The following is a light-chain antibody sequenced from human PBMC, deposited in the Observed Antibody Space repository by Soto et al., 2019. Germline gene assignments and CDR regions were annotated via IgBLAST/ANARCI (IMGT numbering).Light chain of an antibody. CDR2: DVT. CDR3: CSYAGSYV. J-gene: IGLJ1*01. Sequence: QSVLTQPRSVCGSPVQSVTISCNGTSSDVGGYNYVSWYQQHPGKAPKLMIYDVTKRPSGVPDRFSASKSGNTASLTISGLQAGDEADYYCCSYAGSYVFGTGTKLTVL. V-gene: IGLV2-11*01. CDR1: SSDVGGYNY.